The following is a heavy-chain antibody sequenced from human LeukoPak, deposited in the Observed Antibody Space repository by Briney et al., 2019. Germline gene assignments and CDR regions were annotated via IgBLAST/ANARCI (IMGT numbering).Heavy chain of an antibody. J-gene: IGHJ4*02. D-gene: IGHD6-13*01. V-gene: IGHV4-39*01. CDR2: IYYSGST. CDR3: ARGVRIAAAGLYYLDY. CDR1: GGSISSSSYY. Sequence: SETLSLTCTVSGGSISSSSYYWGWIRQPPGKGLEWIGSIYYSGSTYYNPSLKSRVTISVDTSKNQFSLKLSSVTAADTAVYYCARGVRIAAAGLYYLDYWGQGTLVTVSS.